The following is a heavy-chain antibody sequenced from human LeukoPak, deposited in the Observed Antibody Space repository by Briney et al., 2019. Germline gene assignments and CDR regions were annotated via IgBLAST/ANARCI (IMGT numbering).Heavy chain of an antibody. D-gene: IGHD2-21*02. CDR3: ASAYCGGDCTPYWYFDL. J-gene: IGHJ2*01. V-gene: IGHV4-30-4*01. Sequence: NPSETLSLTCTASGGSISSGDYYWSWIRQPPGKGLEWIGYIYYIGNTFYNPSLKSRVTISVDTSKNQFSLKLSSVTAADTAVYYCASAYCGGDCTPYWYFDLWGRGTLVTVSS. CDR1: GGSISSGDYY. CDR2: IYYIGNT.